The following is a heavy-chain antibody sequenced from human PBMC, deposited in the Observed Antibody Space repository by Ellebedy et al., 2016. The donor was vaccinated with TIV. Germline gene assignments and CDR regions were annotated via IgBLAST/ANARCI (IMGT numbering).Heavy chain of an antibody. CDR2: IDSRGTSM. CDR1: GFFFSDFY. V-gene: IGHV3-11*01. J-gene: IGHJ4*02. Sequence: PGGSLRLSCAASGFFFSDFYMTRIRQAPGKGLEFIAYIDSRGTSMYYADSVKGRFTISRDNARNSLYLQMNSLTTEYSGVYYCTRRGMATAGTGYWGQGALVTVSS. CDR3: TRRGMATAGTGY. D-gene: IGHD6-13*01.